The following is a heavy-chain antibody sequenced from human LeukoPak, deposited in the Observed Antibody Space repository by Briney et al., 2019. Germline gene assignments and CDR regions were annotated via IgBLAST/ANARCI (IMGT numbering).Heavy chain of an antibody. J-gene: IGHJ6*02. Sequence: GGSLRLSCAASGLTFSSYSMSWVRQAPGKGLEWVSAVSGGGDYTYYADSVKGRFTISRDNSKNTLYLQMNSLRAEDTAVYYCAGYYYDSSGYYYYYYGMDVWGQGTTVTVSS. CDR2: VSGGGDYT. V-gene: IGHV3-23*01. CDR1: GLTFSSYS. D-gene: IGHD3-22*01. CDR3: AGYYYDSSGYYYYYYGMDV.